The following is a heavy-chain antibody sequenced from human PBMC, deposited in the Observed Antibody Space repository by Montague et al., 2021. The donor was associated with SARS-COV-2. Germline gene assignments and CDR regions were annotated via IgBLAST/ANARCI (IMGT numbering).Heavy chain of an antibody. J-gene: IGHJ4*02. CDR3: VRDQGRSNWNYPDY. CDR1: GGSISSYY. V-gene: IGHV4-4*07. CDR2: IYNSGST. D-gene: IGHD1-20*01. Sequence: SETLSLTCTVSGGSISSYYWSWLRQSAGKGLEWIGRIYNSGSTSYNPSLKSRVTMSVDTSKNQFSLKLSSVTAADTAVYYCVRDQGRSNWNYPDYWGQGTLVTVSS.